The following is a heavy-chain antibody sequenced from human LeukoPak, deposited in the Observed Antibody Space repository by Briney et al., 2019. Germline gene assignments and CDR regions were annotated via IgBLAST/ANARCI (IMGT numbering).Heavy chain of an antibody. J-gene: IGHJ4*02. Sequence: SETLSLTCAVYGGSFSGYYWSWIRQPPGKGLEWIGEINHSGSTNYNPSLKSRVTISVDTSKNQFSLKLSSVTAADTAVYYCARSRIMVYALDYWGQGTLVTVSS. V-gene: IGHV4-34*01. CDR3: ARSRIMVYALDY. CDR2: INHSGST. CDR1: GGSFSGYY. D-gene: IGHD2-8*01.